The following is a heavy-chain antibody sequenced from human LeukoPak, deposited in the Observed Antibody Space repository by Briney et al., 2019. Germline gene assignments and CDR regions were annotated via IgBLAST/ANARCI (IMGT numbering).Heavy chain of an antibody. Sequence: RGSLRLSCAASGFTFSNAWMSWVRQAPGKGLEWVGRITSKTDGGTTDYAAPVKGRFTISRDDSKNTLYLQMNSLKTEDTAVYYCTTDGGYYDSSGYYPYYFDYWGQGTLVTVSS. J-gene: IGHJ4*02. CDR3: TTDGGYYDSSGYYPYYFDY. CDR1: GFTFSNAW. D-gene: IGHD3-22*01. CDR2: ITSKTDGGTT. V-gene: IGHV3-15*01.